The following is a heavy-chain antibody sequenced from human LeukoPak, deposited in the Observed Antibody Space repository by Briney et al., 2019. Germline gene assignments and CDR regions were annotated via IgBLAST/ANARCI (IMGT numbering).Heavy chain of an antibody. V-gene: IGHV4-39*01. CDR2: TYYRGNT. D-gene: IGHD6-19*01. Sequence: PSETLSLTCTVSGASISSSTYYWGWIRQSPGKGLEWIGSTYYRGNTFYNPSLKSRVAISVDSSKRQFSLNLTSVTAADTAVYYCARRGVAVPGNAAAESWGQGTLVTVSS. CDR1: GASISSSTYY. CDR3: ARRGVAVPGNAAAES. J-gene: IGHJ5*02.